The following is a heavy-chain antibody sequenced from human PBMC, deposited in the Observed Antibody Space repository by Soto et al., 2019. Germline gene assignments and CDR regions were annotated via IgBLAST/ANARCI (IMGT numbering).Heavy chain of an antibody. CDR3: AKTTDGWFSAFEI. Sequence: PGGSLILSCAASGFIFSSYAMSWVRQAPGKGLEWVSAISGSGTTAYYADSVKGRFTFSRDNSKKTMYLQMNSLRAEDTAVYYYAKTTDGWFSAFEIWGQGTMVT. CDR2: ISGSGTTA. D-gene: IGHD6-19*01. CDR1: GFIFSSYA. J-gene: IGHJ3*02. V-gene: IGHV3-23*01.